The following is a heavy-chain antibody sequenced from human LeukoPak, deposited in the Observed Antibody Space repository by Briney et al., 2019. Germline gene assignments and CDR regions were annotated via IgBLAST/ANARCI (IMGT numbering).Heavy chain of an antibody. CDR1: GVSLSTSGVG. D-gene: IGHD2-2*01. CDR3: AHRISTANHAFDI. V-gene: IGHV2-5*02. J-gene: IGHJ3*02. CDR2: IYCDDYK. Sequence: ESGPTLVKPTQTLTLTCSFSGVSLSTSGVGVGWIRQAPGKALEWLALIYCDDYKRYSPSLNSRLTITKDTSTNQVVLTMTNMAPVHTATYYCAHRISTANHAFDISGQGTMVTVSS.